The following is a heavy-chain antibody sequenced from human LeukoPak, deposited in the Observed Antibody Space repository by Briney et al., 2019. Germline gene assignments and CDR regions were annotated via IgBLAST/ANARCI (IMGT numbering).Heavy chain of an antibody. Sequence: SETLSLTCAVSGYSITSGYHWGWIRPAPGKGLEWIGSMYHCADTYHNPSLKSRVTLSVDTSKNQFSLNLRSVTAADTAVYYCTRVYSSGWPFDYWGQGTLDSVAS. CDR2: MYHCADT. D-gene: IGHD6-19*01. CDR3: TRVYSSGWPFDY. CDR1: GYSITSGYH. V-gene: IGHV4-38-2*01. J-gene: IGHJ4*02.